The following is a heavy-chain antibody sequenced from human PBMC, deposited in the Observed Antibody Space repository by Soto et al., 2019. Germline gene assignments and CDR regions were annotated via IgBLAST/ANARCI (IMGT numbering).Heavy chain of an antibody. CDR1: GFTFSSYA. D-gene: IGHD3-22*01. Sequence: GGSLRLSCAASGFTFSSYAMSWVRQAPGKGLEWVSAISGSGGSTYYADSVKGRFTISRDNSKNTLYLQMNSLRAEDTAVYYCASVGTMIVAVTLDYWGQGTLVTVSS. V-gene: IGHV3-23*01. CDR2: ISGSGGST. CDR3: ASVGTMIVAVTLDY. J-gene: IGHJ4*02.